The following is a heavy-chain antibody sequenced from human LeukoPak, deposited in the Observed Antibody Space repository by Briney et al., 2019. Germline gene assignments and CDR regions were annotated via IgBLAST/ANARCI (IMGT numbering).Heavy chain of an antibody. CDR3: ARAHRFGELSKFDY. CDR1: GYTFTSYD. Sequence: ASVKVSCKASGYTFTSYDINCVRQATGEGLEWMGWMNPNSGNTGYAQKFQGRVTMTRNTSISTAYMELSSLRSEDTAVYYCARAHRFGELSKFDYWGQGTLVTVSS. D-gene: IGHD3-10*01. CDR2: MNPNSGNT. J-gene: IGHJ4*02. V-gene: IGHV1-8*01.